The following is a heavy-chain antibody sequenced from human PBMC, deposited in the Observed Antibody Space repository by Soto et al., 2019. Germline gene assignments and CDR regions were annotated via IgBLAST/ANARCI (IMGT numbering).Heavy chain of an antibody. CDR3: GRVHYDVLTGYYILGDYYYYCGMDG. CDR2: IYYSGST. V-gene: IGHV4-39*01. CDR1: GGSISRSGYF. Sequence: SDPLSLTSTVSGGSISRSGYFWAWIRQPPGKGLQWIGTIYYSGSTYINPSLKTRVTMSVDTAENQLSLQLSSVTAADTALYYCGRVHYDVLTGYYILGDYYYYCGMDGWGQGTTVTVYS. J-gene: IGHJ6*02. D-gene: IGHD3-9*01.